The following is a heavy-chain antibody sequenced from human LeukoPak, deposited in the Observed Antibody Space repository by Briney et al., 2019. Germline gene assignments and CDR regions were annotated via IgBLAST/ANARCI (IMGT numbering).Heavy chain of an antibody. Sequence: SETLSLTCTVSGGSISSYYWSSIRQPPGKGLEWIGYIYYSGSTNYNPSLKSRVTISVDTSKNQFSLKLSSVTAADTAVYYCASYYDILTGRGATGWFDPWGQGTLVTVSS. CDR2: IYYSGST. D-gene: IGHD3-9*01. CDR1: GGSISSYY. CDR3: ASYYDILTGRGATGWFDP. V-gene: IGHV4-59*01. J-gene: IGHJ5*02.